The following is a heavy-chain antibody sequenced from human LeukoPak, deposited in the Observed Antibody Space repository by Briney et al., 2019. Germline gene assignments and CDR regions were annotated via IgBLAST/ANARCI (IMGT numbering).Heavy chain of an antibody. D-gene: IGHD3-10*01. V-gene: IGHV3-13*01. CDR2: IGTAGDT. CDR1: GSTFSSYD. Sequence: GGSLRLSCAASGSTFSSYDMHWVRHATGKGLEWVSAIGTAGDTYYPGSVKGRFTISRENAKNSLYLQMNSLRAEDTAVYYCARDHFQRENYYGSGRGMDVWGQGTTVTVSS. CDR3: ARDHFQRENYYGSGRGMDV. J-gene: IGHJ6*02.